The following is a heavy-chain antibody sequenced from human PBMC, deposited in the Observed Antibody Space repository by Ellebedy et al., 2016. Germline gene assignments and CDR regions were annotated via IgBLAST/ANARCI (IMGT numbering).Heavy chain of an antibody. CDR2: ISSDGSSA. V-gene: IGHV3-74*01. CDR3: VSGFRMDV. D-gene: IGHD2/OR15-2a*01. J-gene: IGHJ6*02. Sequence: GGSLRLSCAASGFTFSSHAMHWVRQAPGKGLVWVSRISSDGSSASYADSVKGRFTISRDNAKKTLHLQMNILRAEDTAVYYCVSGFRMDVWGQGTTVTVSS. CDR1: GFTFSSHA.